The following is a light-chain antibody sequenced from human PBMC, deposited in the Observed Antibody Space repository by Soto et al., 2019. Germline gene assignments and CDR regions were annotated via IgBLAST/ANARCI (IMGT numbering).Light chain of an antibody. Sequence: EIVLTQSPGTLSLSPGDRATLSCRASQSVSNNYLAWYQQKPGQAPRLLIYGASSRATGIPDRFSGSGSGTDFTLTISRLEPDDFAVYYCQHYDSARWTFGLGTKVEIK. CDR3: QHYDSARWT. V-gene: IGKV3-20*01. J-gene: IGKJ1*01. CDR2: GAS. CDR1: QSVSNNY.